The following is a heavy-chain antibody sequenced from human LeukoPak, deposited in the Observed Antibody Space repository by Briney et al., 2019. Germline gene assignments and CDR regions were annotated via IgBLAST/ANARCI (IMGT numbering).Heavy chain of an antibody. V-gene: IGHV3-74*01. CDR3: AKVSSSSVVDV. J-gene: IGHJ6*02. CDR1: GFTFSSYW. D-gene: IGHD6-13*01. CDR2: INSDGSST. Sequence: PGGSLRLSCAASGFTFSSYWMHWVRQAPGKGLVWVSRINSDGSSTSYADSVKGRFTISRDNAKNTLYLQMNSLRAEDTAVYYCAKVSSSSVVDVWGQGTTVTVSS.